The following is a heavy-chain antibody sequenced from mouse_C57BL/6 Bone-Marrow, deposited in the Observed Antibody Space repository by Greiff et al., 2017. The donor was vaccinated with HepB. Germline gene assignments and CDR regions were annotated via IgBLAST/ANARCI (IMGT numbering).Heavy chain of an antibody. CDR1: GYPIPSNY. J-gene: IGHJ4*01. Sequence: VQLQQSGPGLAKPPQPLPLPCSVPGYPIPSNYWNWIRKFPGNKLEYMGYISYSGSTNYNPPLKSRISITRDTSKNQYYLQLNSVTTEDTATYYCARYGTGTGAMDYWGQGTSVTVSS. V-gene: IGHV3-8*01. D-gene: IGHD4-1*01. CDR2: ISYSGST. CDR3: ARYGTGTGAMDY.